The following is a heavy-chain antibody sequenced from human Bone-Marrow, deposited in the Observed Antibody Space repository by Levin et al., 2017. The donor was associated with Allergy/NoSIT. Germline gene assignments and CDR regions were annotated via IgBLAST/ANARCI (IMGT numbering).Heavy chain of an antibody. CDR3: ASGGVQGVPHDY. J-gene: IGHJ4*02. V-gene: IGHV1-69*13. Sequence: GASVKVSCKASGGTFSSYAISWVRQAPGQGLEWMGGIIPIFGTANYAQKFQGRVTITADESTSTAYMELSSLRSEDTAVYYCASGGVQGVPHDYWGQGTLVTVSS. D-gene: IGHD3-10*01. CDR2: IIPIFGTA. CDR1: GGTFSSYA.